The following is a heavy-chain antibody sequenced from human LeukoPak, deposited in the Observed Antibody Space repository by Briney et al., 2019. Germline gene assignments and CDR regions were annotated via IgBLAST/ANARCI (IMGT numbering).Heavy chain of an antibody. D-gene: IGHD2-21*02. CDR1: GYSISIGYY. Sequence: SETLSLTCAVSGYSISIGYYWSWIRQPPGKGLEWIGYIYYSGSTNYNPSLKSRVTISVDTSKNQFSLKLSSVTAADTSVYYRARDGPYCGGDCYPYYFDYWGQGTLVTVSS. V-gene: IGHV4-61*01. CDR3: ARDGPYCGGDCYPYYFDY. J-gene: IGHJ4*02. CDR2: IYYSGST.